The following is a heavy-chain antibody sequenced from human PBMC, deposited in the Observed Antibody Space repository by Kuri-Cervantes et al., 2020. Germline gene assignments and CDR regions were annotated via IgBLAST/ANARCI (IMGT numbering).Heavy chain of an antibody. CDR3: ARDLAMGSGRYGMDV. CDR1: GGSISSSSYY. Sequence: SETLSLTCTVSGGSISSSSYYWGWIRQPPGKGLEWIGSIYYSGSTYYNPSLKSRVTISVDTSKNQFSLKLNSVTPEDTAVYYCARDLAMGSGRYGMDVWGQGTTVTVSS. V-gene: IGHV4-39*07. CDR2: IYYSGST. D-gene: IGHD6-19*01. J-gene: IGHJ6*02.